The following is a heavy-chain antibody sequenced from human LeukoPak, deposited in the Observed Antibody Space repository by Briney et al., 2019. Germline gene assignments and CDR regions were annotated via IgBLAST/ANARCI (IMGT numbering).Heavy chain of an antibody. D-gene: IGHD2-15*01. J-gene: IGHJ4*02. Sequence: SETLSLTCAVYGGSFSGYYWSWIRQPPGKGLEWIGEINHSGSTNYNPSLKSRVTISVDTSKNQFSLKLSSVTAADTAVYYCARESTVVVVAATFGNFDYWGQGTLVTVSS. CDR2: INHSGST. V-gene: IGHV4-34*01. CDR1: GGSFSGYY. CDR3: ARESTVVVVAATFGNFDY.